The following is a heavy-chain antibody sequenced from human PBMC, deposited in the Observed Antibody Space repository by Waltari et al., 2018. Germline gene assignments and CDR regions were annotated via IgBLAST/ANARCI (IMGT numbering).Heavy chain of an antibody. V-gene: IGHV1-18*01. CDR1: GDTFTTYA. J-gene: IGHJ3*02. CDR3: AGDEGISGINMGPFDI. CDR2: ISANSGNT. Sequence: QVQLVQSGPEVKKPGASVKVSCEASGDTFTTYAINWVRQAPGQGLEWMGWISANSGNTNYAQKFQGRVTMTTDTSTSTAYMELRGLRSDDSAVYYCAGDEGISGINMGPFDIWGQGTVATVSS. D-gene: IGHD3-3*02.